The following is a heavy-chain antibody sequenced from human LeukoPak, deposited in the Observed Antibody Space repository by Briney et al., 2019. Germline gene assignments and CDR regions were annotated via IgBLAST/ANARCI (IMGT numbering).Heavy chain of an antibody. D-gene: IGHD2-8*01. CDR2: IIPILGIA. CDR1: GGTFSSYA. J-gene: IGHJ4*02. Sequence: SVKVSCKASGGTFSSYAISWVRQAPGQGLEWMGRIIPILGIANYAQKFQGRVTITADKSTSTAYMELSSLRSEDTAVYYCAPDAYCTNGVCPPDYWGQGTQVTVSS. V-gene: IGHV1-69*04. CDR3: APDAYCTNGVCPPDY.